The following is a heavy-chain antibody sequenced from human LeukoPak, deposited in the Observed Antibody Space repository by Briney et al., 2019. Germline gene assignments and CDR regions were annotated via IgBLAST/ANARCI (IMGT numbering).Heavy chain of an antibody. D-gene: IGHD1-26*01. CDR1: GFTFSSYS. J-gene: IGHJ4*02. V-gene: IGHV3-21*01. Sequence: GSLRLSCAASGFTFSSYSMNWVRQAPGPRLEWVASISSSSTYIYYADSVKCRFTISRDNAKNSLYLQMNSLRAEDMAVYYCARVYSGSYCADYSGQGTLVSASS. CDR3: ARVYSGSYCADY. CDR2: ISSSSTYI.